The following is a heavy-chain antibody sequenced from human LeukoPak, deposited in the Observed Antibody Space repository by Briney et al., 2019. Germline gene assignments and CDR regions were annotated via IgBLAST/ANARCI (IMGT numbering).Heavy chain of an antibody. Sequence: PGGSLRLSCAASGFTFSTYAVNWVRQAPGKGLEWVSSISSSSSYIYYADSVKGRLTISRDNAKNSLYLQMNSLRAEDTAVYYCARDKAGYDSPFDYWGQGTLVTVSS. CDR3: ARDKAGYDSPFDY. V-gene: IGHV3-21*01. CDR1: GFTFSTYA. D-gene: IGHD2-2*01. CDR2: ISSSSSYI. J-gene: IGHJ4*02.